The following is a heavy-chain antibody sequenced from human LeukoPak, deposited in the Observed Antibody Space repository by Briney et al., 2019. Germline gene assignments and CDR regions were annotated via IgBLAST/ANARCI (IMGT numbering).Heavy chain of an antibody. CDR1: GVSISNYY. CDR3: ARCESTSWGNWFDP. J-gene: IGHJ5*02. CDR2: IYSSGST. D-gene: IGHD2-2*01. Sequence: SETLSLTCTVSGVSISNYYWSWIRQPAGKGLEWIGGIYSSGSTKQNPSLKSRVTMSVDTSKNQLSLKLSSVTAADTAVYYCARCESTSWGNWFDPWGQGTLVTVSS. V-gene: IGHV4-4*07.